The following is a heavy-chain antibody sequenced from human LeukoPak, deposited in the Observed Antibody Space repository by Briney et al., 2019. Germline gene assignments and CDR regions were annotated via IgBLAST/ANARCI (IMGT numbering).Heavy chain of an antibody. Sequence: PGGSLRLSCAASGFTFSSYAMSWVRQAPGKGLEWVSAISGSGGSTYYADSVKGRFTISRDNSKNTLYLQMNSLRAEDTAVYYCAKERKFGDDKFYYYYYVDVWGKGTTVTVSS. V-gene: IGHV3-23*01. J-gene: IGHJ6*03. D-gene: IGHD3-10*01. CDR2: ISGSGGST. CDR3: AKERKFGDDKFYYYYYVDV. CDR1: GFTFSSYA.